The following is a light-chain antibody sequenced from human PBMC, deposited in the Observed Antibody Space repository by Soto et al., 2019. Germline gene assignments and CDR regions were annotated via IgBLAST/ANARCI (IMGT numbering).Light chain of an antibody. V-gene: IGLV1-40*01. Sequence: QPVLTQPPSVSGAPGQRITISCTGSSSNIGSRYEVQWYQQLPGTAPKLLIYANNDRPSGVPDRFSGSKSGTSASLAISGLRSEDEADYYCSAWDGSLSGRVFGGGTKLTVL. CDR2: ANN. CDR1: SSNIGSRYE. J-gene: IGLJ2*01. CDR3: SAWDGSLSGRV.